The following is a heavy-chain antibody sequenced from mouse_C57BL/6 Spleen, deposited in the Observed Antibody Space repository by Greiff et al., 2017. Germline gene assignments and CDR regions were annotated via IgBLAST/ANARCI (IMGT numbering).Heavy chain of an antibody. V-gene: IGHV1-26*01. J-gene: IGHJ1*03. CDR1: GYTFTDYY. D-gene: IGHD1-2*01. CDR3: ARMDYYGGYFDV. CDR2: INPNNGGT. Sequence: VQLQQSGPELVKPGASVKISCKASGYTFTDYYMNWVKQSHGKSLAWIGDINPNNGGTSYNQKFKGKATLTVDKSSSTAYMELRSLTSEDSAVYYCARMDYYGGYFDVWGTGTTVTVSS.